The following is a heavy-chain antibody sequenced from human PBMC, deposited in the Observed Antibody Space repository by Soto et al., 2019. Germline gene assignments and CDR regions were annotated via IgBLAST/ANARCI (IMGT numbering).Heavy chain of an antibody. V-gene: IGHV3-74*01. D-gene: IGHD5-12*01. Sequence: GGSLRLSCAASGFTFSNHWIHWVRQAPGRGLVWVSRISSDGSVATYADSVKGRFTISRDNAKNTLYLQMNSLRAEDTAVYYCASAVANTRNGLDIWGQGTMVTVSS. CDR2: ISSDGSVA. CDR1: GFTFSNHW. CDR3: ASAVANTRNGLDI. J-gene: IGHJ3*02.